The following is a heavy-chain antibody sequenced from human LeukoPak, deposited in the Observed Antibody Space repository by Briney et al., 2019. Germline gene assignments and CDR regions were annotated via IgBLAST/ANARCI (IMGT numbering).Heavy chain of an antibody. CDR2: IYSGGST. J-gene: IGHJ4*02. D-gene: IGHD5-12*01. CDR1: GFTVSSNY. Sequence: GGSLRLSCAASGFTVSSNYMGWVRQAPGKGLEWVSVIYSGGSTYYADSVKGRFTISRDNSKNTLYLQMNSLRAEDTAVYYCASPGGGLRLGYWGQGTLVTVSS. V-gene: IGHV3-53*01. CDR3: ASPGGGLRLGY.